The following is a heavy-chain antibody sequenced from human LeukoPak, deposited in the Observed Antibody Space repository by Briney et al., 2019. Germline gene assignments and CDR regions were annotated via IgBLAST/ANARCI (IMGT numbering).Heavy chain of an antibody. CDR2: ISYDGSNK. CDR3: AKVDDYYGMDV. J-gene: IGHJ6*02. Sequence: GMHWVRXAPGKGLEWVAVISYDGSNKYYADSVKGRFTISRDNSKNTLYLQMNSLRAEDTAVYYCAKVDDYYGMDVWGQGTTVTVSS. CDR1: G. V-gene: IGHV3-30*18.